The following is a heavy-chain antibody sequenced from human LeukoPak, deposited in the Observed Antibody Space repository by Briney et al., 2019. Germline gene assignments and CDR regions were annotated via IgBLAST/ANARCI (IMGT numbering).Heavy chain of an antibody. V-gene: IGHV4-39*07. Sequence: SETLSLTCTVSGGSMSSYYWNWIRQPPGKGLEWIGSIYYSGSTYYNPSLKSRVTMSVDTSKNQFSLKLSSVTAADTAVYYCARVKASAACDYWGQGTLVTVSS. J-gene: IGHJ4*02. CDR1: GGSMSSYY. D-gene: IGHD6-13*01. CDR3: ARVKASAACDY. CDR2: IYYSGST.